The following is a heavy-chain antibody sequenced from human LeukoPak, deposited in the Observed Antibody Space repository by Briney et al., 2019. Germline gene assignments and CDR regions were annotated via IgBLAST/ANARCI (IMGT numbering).Heavy chain of an antibody. CDR3: ARHGCSGGSCYSVPYYYYYGMDV. CDR2: IYYSGST. V-gene: IGHV4-59*08. D-gene: IGHD2-15*01. Sequence: SETLSLTCTVSGGSISSYYWSWIRQPPGKGLEWIGYIYYSGSTNYNPSLKSRVTISVDTSKNQFSLKLSSVTAADTAVYYCARHGCSGGSCYSVPYYYYYGMDVWGQGTTVTVSS. J-gene: IGHJ6*02. CDR1: GGSISSYY.